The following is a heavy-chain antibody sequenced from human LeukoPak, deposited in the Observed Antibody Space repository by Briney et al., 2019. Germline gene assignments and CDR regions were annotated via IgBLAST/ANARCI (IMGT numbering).Heavy chain of an antibody. CDR2: INHSGST. CDR3: ARGGGYSYGCGYYFDY. J-gene: IGHJ4*02. Sequence: SETLSLTCAVYGGSFSGYYWSWIRQPPGKGLEWIGEINHSGSTNYNPSLKSRVTISVDTSKNQFSLKLSSVTAADTAVYYCARGGGYSYGCGYYFDYWGQGTLVTVSS. D-gene: IGHD5-18*01. CDR1: GGSFSGYY. V-gene: IGHV4-34*01.